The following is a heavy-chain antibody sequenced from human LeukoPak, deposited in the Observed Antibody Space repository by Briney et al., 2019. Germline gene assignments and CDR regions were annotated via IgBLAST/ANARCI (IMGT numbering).Heavy chain of an antibody. CDR3: ARDLGLFSYFDY. J-gene: IGHJ4*02. CDR1: GGTFSSYA. Sequence: SCKASGGTFSSYAMHWVRQAPGKGLEWVAVISYDGSNKYYADSVKGRFTISRDNSKNTPYLQMNSLRAEDTAVYYCARDLGLFSYFDYWGQGTLVTVSS. V-gene: IGHV3-30-3*01. D-gene: IGHD3-22*01. CDR2: ISYDGSNK.